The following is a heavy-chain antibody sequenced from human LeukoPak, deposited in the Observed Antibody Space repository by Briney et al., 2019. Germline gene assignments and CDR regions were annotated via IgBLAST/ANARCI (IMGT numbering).Heavy chain of an antibody. CDR1: GGSISSGGYY. J-gene: IGHJ5*02. V-gene: IGHV4-31*03. Sequence: SETLSLTCTVSGGSISSGGYYWSWIRQHPGKGLEWIGYIYYSGSTYYNPSLKSRLTISVDTSKNQFSLKLSSVTAADTAVYYCATNYMTSARFDPWGQGTLVTVSS. CDR2: IYYSGST. D-gene: IGHD1-7*01. CDR3: ATNYMTSARFDP.